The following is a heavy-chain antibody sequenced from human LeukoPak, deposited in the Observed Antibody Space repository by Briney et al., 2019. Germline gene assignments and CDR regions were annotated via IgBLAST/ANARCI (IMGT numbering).Heavy chain of an antibody. CDR2: INPNSGNT. J-gene: IGHJ6*03. CDR1: GYTFTSYD. Sequence: ASVKVSCKASGYTFTSYDINWVRQATGQGLKWMGWINPNSGNTGYAQKFQGRVTITRNTSISTAYMELGSLRSEDTAVYYCARGRSGYEQSYYYYYMDVWGKGTTVTVSS. D-gene: IGHD5-12*01. V-gene: IGHV1-8*03. CDR3: ARGRSGYEQSYYYYYMDV.